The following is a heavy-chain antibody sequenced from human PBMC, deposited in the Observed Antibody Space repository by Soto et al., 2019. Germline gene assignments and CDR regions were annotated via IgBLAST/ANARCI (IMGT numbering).Heavy chain of an antibody. CDR3: ASHPKYSGYDFDYYYMDV. CDR2: IYYSGST. CDR1: GGSISSYY. D-gene: IGHD5-12*01. J-gene: IGHJ6*03. Sequence: SETLSLTCTVSGGSISSYYWSWIRQPPGKGLEWIGYIYYSGSTNYNPSLKSRVTISVDTSKNQFSLKLSSVTAADTAVYYCASHPKYSGYDFDYYYMDVWGKGTTVTVSS. V-gene: IGHV4-59*08.